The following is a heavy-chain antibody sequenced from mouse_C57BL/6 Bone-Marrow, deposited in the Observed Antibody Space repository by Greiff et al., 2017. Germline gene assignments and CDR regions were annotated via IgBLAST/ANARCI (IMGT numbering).Heavy chain of an antibody. CDR2: IHPNSGST. J-gene: IGHJ3*01. CDR3: ARDCYGNYVRGWFAY. V-gene: IGHV1-64*01. Sequence: VQLQQSGAELVKPGASVKLSCKASGYTFTSYWMHWVKERPGQGLEWIGMIHPNSGSTNYNEKFKSKATLTVDKSSSTAYMQLSSLTSEDSAVYYCARDCYGNYVRGWFAYWGQGTLVTVSA. CDR1: GYTFTSYW. D-gene: IGHD2-1*01.